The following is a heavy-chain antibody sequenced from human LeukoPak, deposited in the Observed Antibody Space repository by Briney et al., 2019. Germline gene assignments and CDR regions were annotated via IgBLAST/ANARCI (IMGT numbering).Heavy chain of an antibody. D-gene: IGHD2-8*01. CDR2: ISSTSIYK. Sequence: GGSLRLPCAASGFTFSSYSMNWVRQAPGKGLEWVSSISSTSIYKYYADSVKGRFTISRDNAKDSLFLQMNSLRAEDTAIYYCARDPRIYCTNGICRDDYFDNWGQGTLVTVSS. CDR3: ARDPRIYCTNGICRDDYFDN. CDR1: GFTFSSYS. V-gene: IGHV3-21*01. J-gene: IGHJ4*02.